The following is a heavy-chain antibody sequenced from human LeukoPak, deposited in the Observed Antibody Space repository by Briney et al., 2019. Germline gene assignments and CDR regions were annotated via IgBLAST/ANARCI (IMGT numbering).Heavy chain of an antibody. D-gene: IGHD1-14*01. V-gene: IGHV1-24*01. CDR2: FDPEDGET. Sequence: GASVKVSCMVSGYTLTELSMHWVRQAPGKGLEWMGGFDPEDGETIYAQKFQGRLTMTEDTSTDTAYMELSSLRSEDTAVYYCATGAQSEDPYYYYYMDVWGKGPTVTVSS. J-gene: IGHJ6*03. CDR1: GYTLTELS. CDR3: ATGAQSEDPYYYYYMDV.